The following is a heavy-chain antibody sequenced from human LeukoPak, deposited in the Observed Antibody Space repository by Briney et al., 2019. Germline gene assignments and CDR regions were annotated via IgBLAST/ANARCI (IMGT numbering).Heavy chain of an antibody. J-gene: IGHJ4*02. D-gene: IGHD6-19*01. CDR1: GVFLSGYY. Sequence: SETLSLTCAVYGVFLSGYYWSWIRQPPGKGLEWIGEINHSGSTNYNPSLKSRVTISVDTSKSQFPLTLSSVTAADTAVYYCASTGIAVADYWGQGTLVTVSS. CDR2: INHSGST. CDR3: ASTGIAVADY. V-gene: IGHV4-34*01.